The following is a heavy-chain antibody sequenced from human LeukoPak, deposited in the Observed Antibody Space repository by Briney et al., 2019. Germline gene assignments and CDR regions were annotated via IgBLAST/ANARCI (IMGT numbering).Heavy chain of an antibody. CDR2: INHSGST. CDR1: GGSFSGYY. Sequence: PSETLSLTCAVYGGSFSGYYLSWIRQPPGKGLEWIGEINHSGSTNYNPSLKSRVTISVDTSKNQFSLKLSSVTAADTAVYYCARGAHTRSTMVRGVIDYWGQGTLVTVSS. CDR3: ARGAHTRSTMVRGVIDY. J-gene: IGHJ4*02. D-gene: IGHD3-10*01. V-gene: IGHV4-34*01.